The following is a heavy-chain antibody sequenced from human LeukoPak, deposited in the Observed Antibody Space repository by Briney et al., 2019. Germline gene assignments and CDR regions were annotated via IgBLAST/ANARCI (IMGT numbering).Heavy chain of an antibody. J-gene: IGHJ5*02. CDR3: ARTFLGIPFDP. CDR2: ISAYNGNT. V-gene: IGHV1-18*04. D-gene: IGHD3-10*01. Sequence: GASVKVSCKASGYTFTSYYMHWVRQAPGQGLECMGWISAYNGNTNYAQKLQGRVTMTTDTSTSTAYMELRSLRSDDTAVYYCARTFLGIPFDPWGQGTLVTVSS. CDR1: GYTFTSYY.